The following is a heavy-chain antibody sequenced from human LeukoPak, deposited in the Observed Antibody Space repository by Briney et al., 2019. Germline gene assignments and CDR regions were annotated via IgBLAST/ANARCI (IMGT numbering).Heavy chain of an antibody. CDR1: GGSISSSNW. J-gene: IGHJ4*02. D-gene: IGHD4-17*01. V-gene: IGHV4-4*02. CDR3: ATVDYGDYGRYFDY. Sequence: PSGTLSLTCAVSGGSISSSNWWSWVRQPPGKGLEWIGEIYHSGSTNYNPSLKSRVTISVDKSKNQFSLKLSSVTAADTAVYYCATVDYGDYGRYFDYWGQGTLVTVSS. CDR2: IYHSGST.